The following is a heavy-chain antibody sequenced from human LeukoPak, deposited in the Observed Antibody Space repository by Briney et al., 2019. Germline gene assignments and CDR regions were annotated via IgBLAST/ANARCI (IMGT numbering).Heavy chain of an antibody. V-gene: IGHV3-7*05. J-gene: IGHJ4*02. Sequence: GGSLRLSCAASGFSFSTHWMTWVRQAPGKGLEWVANINLDGSEKNYVDSVKGRFTISRDNAKNSLYLQLNSLRAEDTAVYYCAIGSGGHPYYFDFWGQGTLVTVSS. D-gene: IGHD6-19*01. CDR3: AIGSGGHPYYFDF. CDR2: INLDGSEK. CDR1: GFSFSTHW.